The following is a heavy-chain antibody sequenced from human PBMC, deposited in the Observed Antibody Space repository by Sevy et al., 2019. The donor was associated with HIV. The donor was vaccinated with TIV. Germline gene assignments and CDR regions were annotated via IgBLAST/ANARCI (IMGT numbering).Heavy chain of an antibody. V-gene: IGHV1-18*01. CDR2: ISTYSGET. D-gene: IGHD3-22*01. CDR1: GYTFTTYP. CDR3: GRDSDGSGHYYADYFDY. J-gene: IGHJ4*02. Sequence: ASVKVSCKASGYTFTTYPIGWVRQAPGQGLEWMGWISTYSGETRDAQKFQGRATMTTDTSTSTAYLELRSLRSDDTAVYYCGRDSDGSGHYYADYFDYWGQGTLVTVSS.